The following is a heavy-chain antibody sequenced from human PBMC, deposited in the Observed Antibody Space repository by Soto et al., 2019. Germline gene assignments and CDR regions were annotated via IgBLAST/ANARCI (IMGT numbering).Heavy chain of an antibody. CDR2: IIPIFGTA. V-gene: IGHV1-69*13. CDR1: GGTFSSYA. D-gene: IGHD3-22*01. CDR3: ARAPDSSGYSADFDY. J-gene: IGHJ4*02. Sequence: GASVKVSCKASGGTFSSYAISWVRQAPGQGLEWMGGIIPIFGTANYAQKFQGRVTITADESTSTAYMELSSLRSEDTAVYYCARAPDSSGYSADFDYWGQGTLVTVSS.